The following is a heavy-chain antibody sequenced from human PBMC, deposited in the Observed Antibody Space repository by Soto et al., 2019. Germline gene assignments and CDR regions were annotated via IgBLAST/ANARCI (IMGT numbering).Heavy chain of an antibody. D-gene: IGHD2-15*01. CDR2: ISAHLGDT. CDR3: ARAPSTFCSGGSCWFYMDV. V-gene: IGHV1-18*01. CDR1: GYRFTNYG. Sequence: QVQLVQSGAEVKKPGASVRVSCEASGYRFTNYGISWVRQAPGQGLEWMGWISAHLGDTHYPQSLQGRVTLTTESPTSTAYMELRSLISDDPAVYYCARAPSTFCSGGSCWFYMDVWGEGTTVTVSS. J-gene: IGHJ6*03.